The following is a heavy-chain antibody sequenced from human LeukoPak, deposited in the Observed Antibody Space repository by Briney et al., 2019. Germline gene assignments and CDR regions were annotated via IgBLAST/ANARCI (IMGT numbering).Heavy chain of an antibody. J-gene: IGHJ3*02. Sequence: ASVKVSCKASGYTFTSYYMHWVRQAPGQGLEWMGIINPSGGSTSYAQKFQGRVTMTRDTSTSTVYMELSSLRSEDTAVYYCARRGYCSSTSCYDAFDIWGQGTMVTVSS. CDR2: INPSGGST. CDR1: GYTFTSYY. V-gene: IGHV1-46*01. CDR3: ARRGYCSSTSCYDAFDI. D-gene: IGHD2-2*01.